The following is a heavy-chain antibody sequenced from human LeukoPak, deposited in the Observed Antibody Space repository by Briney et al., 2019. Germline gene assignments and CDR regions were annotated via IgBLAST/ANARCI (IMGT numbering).Heavy chain of an antibody. CDR2: IYYSGST. D-gene: IGHD5-24*01. Sequence: SETLSLTCTVSNGSISSGGYYWSWIRRHPGKGLEWIGYIYYSGSTYYNPSLKSRVTISVDTSKNQFSLKMSSVTAADTAVYYCARSDGYNGDYWGQGTLVTVSS. V-gene: IGHV4-31*03. J-gene: IGHJ4*02. CDR3: ARSDGYNGDY. CDR1: NGSISSGGYY.